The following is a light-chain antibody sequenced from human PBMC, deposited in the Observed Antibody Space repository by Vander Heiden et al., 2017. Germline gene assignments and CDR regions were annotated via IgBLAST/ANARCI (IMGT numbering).Light chain of an antibody. CDR1: QSVSSIY. J-gene: IGKJ2*01. Sequence: EIVLTQSPGTLSLAPGESATLSCRASQSVSSIYLAWYQQKPGQAPRLLIYGASRRATGIPDRFSGSGSWTAFTITIISLEPEDFAVYYCQQYGSSYTFGQGTKLEIK. CDR3: QQYGSSYT. CDR2: GAS. V-gene: IGKV3-20*01.